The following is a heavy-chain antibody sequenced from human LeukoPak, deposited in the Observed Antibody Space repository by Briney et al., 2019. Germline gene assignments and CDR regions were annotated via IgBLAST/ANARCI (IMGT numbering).Heavy chain of an antibody. CDR1: GFTFSSYE. J-gene: IGHJ4*02. CDR3: AKDISNYDYVYGY. D-gene: IGHD3-16*01. V-gene: IGHV3-48*03. Sequence: RPGGSLRLSCAASGFTFSSYEMNWFRQAPGKGLEWVSYISGSGNTIYYADSVKGRFTISRDNSKNTLYLQMNSLRAEDTAVYYCAKDISNYDYVYGYWGQGTLVTVSS. CDR2: ISGSGNTI.